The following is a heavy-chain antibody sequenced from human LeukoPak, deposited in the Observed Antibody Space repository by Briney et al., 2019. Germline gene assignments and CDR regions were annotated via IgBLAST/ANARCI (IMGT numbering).Heavy chain of an antibody. J-gene: IGHJ5*02. CDR3: ARHLCGGSCYSGWFDP. CDR2: IYYSGST. V-gene: IGHV4-59*01. CDR1: GGSISSYY. Sequence: SETLSLTCTVSGGSISSYYWSWIRQPPGKGLEWIGYIYYSGSTNYNPSLKSRVTISVDTSKNQFSLKLSSVTAADTAVYYCARHLCGGSCYSGWFDPWGQGTLVTVSS. D-gene: IGHD2-15*01.